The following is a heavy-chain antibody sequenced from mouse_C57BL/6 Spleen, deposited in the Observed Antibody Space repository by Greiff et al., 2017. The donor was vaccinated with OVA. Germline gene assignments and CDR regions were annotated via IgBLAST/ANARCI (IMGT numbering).Heavy chain of an antibody. Sequence: QVQLQQSGPELVKPGASVKISCKASGYAFSSSWMNWVKQRPGKGLEWIGRIYPGDGDTNYNGKFKGKATLTADKSSSTAYMQLSSLTSEDSAVYFWARSPRGAMDYWGQGTSVTVSS. V-gene: IGHV1-82*01. D-gene: IGHD2-10*02. CDR2: IYPGDGDT. J-gene: IGHJ4*01. CDR3: ARSPRGAMDY. CDR1: GYAFSSSW.